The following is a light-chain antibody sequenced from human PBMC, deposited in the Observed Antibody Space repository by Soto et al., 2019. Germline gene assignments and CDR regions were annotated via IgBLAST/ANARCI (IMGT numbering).Light chain of an antibody. CDR3: QQYKDYVYT. Sequence: DIQMTQSPSTLSASVGDRVIITCRASQTVERWMAWYQQKTGKAPKLLISDVSTLERGVPSRFSGSGSATEFTLTISGLQPDDFATYYCQQYKDYVYTFGQGTKVESK. J-gene: IGKJ2*01. CDR2: DVS. CDR1: QTVERW. V-gene: IGKV1-5*01.